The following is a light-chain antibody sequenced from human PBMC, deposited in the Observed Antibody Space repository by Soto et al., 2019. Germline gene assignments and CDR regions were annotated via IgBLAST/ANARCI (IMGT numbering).Light chain of an antibody. V-gene: IGKV3-20*01. CDR1: QSVSSY. CDR3: QQYGTSPWT. J-gene: IGKJ1*01. CDR2: GAS. Sequence: EIVLTQSPATLSLSPGERATLSCRASQSVSSYLAWYQQKPGQAPRLLIYGASRRATGIPDRFSGRGSGTHFTVTITRLEPEDFAVYYCQQYGTSPWTFGQGTKVDIK.